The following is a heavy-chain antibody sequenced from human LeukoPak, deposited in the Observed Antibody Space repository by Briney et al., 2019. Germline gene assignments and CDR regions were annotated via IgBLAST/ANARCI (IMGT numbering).Heavy chain of an antibody. V-gene: IGHV5-51*01. D-gene: IGHD1-14*01. Sequence: GESLRISCKGSGYSFTSYWVAWVRQMPGKGLEWMGIIYPRDSDTRYSPSFHGQVTISADKSINTAYLQWSGLKASDTAVYYCARHVTTASAARGFDIWGQGTMVTVSS. CDR2: IYPRDSDT. CDR3: ARHVTTASAARGFDI. J-gene: IGHJ3*02. CDR1: GYSFTSYW.